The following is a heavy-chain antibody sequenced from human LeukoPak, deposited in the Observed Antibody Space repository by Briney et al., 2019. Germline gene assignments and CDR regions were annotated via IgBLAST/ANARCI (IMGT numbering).Heavy chain of an antibody. Sequence: SETLSLTCAVYGGSFSDYYWSWLRQPPGKGLEWIGEINHSGSTNYNPSLKSRVTISVDTSKNQFSLKLSSVTAADTAVYYCARVNYGDYSPYYYYGMDVWGQGTTVTVSS. D-gene: IGHD4-17*01. CDR3: ARVNYGDYSPYYYYGMDV. CDR1: GGSFSDYY. V-gene: IGHV4-34*09. CDR2: INHSGST. J-gene: IGHJ6*02.